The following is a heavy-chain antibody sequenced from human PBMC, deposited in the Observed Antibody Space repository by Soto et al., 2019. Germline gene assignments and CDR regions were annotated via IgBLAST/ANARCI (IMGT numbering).Heavy chain of an antibody. Sequence: PGGSLRLSCAASGFTFSSYSMNWVRQAPGKGLEWVSSISSSSSYIYYADSVKGRFTISRDNAKNSLYLQMNSLRAEDTAVYYCARDSRGVWSGYYYGMDVWGQGTTVTVSS. CDR1: GFTFSSYS. CDR3: ARDSRGVWSGYYYGMDV. D-gene: IGHD3-3*01. CDR2: ISSSSSYI. V-gene: IGHV3-21*01. J-gene: IGHJ6*02.